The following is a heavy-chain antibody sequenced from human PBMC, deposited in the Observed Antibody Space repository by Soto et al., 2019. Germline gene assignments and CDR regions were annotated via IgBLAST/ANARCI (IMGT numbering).Heavy chain of an antibody. V-gene: IGHV3-30*18. CDR2: ISYDGSNN. D-gene: IGHD1-26*01. J-gene: IGHJ4*02. Sequence: QVQLVESGGGAVQPGRSLRLSCAASGFTFSGDAMHWVRQAPGKGLEPVAVISYDGSNNHYADSVKGRFTISRDNSKNKLYLQMNSLRIEDTAVYYCAKDQGVGGTLGLFDYWGQGTLVTVSS. CDR1: GFTFSGDA. CDR3: AKDQGVGGTLGLFDY.